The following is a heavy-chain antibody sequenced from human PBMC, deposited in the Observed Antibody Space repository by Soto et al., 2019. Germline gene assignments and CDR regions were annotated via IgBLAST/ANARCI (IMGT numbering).Heavy chain of an antibody. V-gene: IGHV3-23*01. CDR1: GFTCSSYA. CDR3: AKPASMNIRAGFDH. D-gene: IGHD6-25*01. J-gene: IGHJ4*02. CDR2: ISGSGSNP. Sequence: EVQVFESGGGLVQPWGSLRLSCAASGFTCSSYAMSWVRQAPGQGLEWVSAISGSGSNPYYADSVKGRFNISRDNSKNTLYLHMNSLRAEETAIYYCAKPASMNIRAGFDHWGQGTLGTVS.